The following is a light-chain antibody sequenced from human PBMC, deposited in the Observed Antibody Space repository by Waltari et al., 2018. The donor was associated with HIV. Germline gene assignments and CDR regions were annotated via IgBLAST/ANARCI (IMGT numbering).Light chain of an antibody. V-gene: IGLV2-14*01. CDR3: SSYATSSASVV. CDR1: SSDVGHSYNP. CDR2: EVN. J-gene: IGLJ2*01. Sequence: QSALTQPASVSGSPGQSITISCTGTSSDVGHSYNPVSWYQRHPGKAPQLIIYEVNNRPSGVSIRFSGSKSGNTASLTISGLQAEDEADYYCSSYATSSASVVFGGGTKLTVL.